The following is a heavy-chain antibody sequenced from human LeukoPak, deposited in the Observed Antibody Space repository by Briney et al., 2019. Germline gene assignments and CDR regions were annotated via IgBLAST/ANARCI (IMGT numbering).Heavy chain of an antibody. CDR1: GGSFSGYY. D-gene: IGHD3-9*01. CDR2: INHSGST. Sequence: KPSETLSLTCAVYGGSFSGYYWGWIRQPPGKGLEWIGEINHSGSTNYNPSLKSRVTISVDTSKNQFSLKLSSVTAADTAVYYCARGGDILTGYPDYWGQGTLVTVSS. CDR3: ARGGDILTGYPDY. V-gene: IGHV4-34*01. J-gene: IGHJ4*02.